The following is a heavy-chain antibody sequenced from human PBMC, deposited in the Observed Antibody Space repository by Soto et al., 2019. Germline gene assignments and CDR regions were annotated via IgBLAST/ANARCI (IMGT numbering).Heavy chain of an antibody. CDR1: GLTFSSYS. V-gene: IGHV3-48*02. D-gene: IGHD3-10*01. Sequence: PGRPKRHSWAASGLTFSSYSMNWVRQAPGKGLEWVSYISSSSSTIYYADSVKGRFTISRDNAKNSLYLQMNSLRDEDTAVYYCAREGPYGSGSYYFSDYYYYGMDVWGQGTTVTVSS. CDR3: AREGPYGSGSYYFSDYYYYGMDV. J-gene: IGHJ6*02. CDR2: ISSSSSTI.